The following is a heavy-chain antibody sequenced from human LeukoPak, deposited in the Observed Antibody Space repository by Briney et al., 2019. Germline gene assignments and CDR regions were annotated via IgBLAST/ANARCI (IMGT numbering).Heavy chain of an antibody. Sequence: GGSLRLSCPASGFTFVSYWMTWVRQAPGKGLEWVANIKQDGSEKYYVDSVKGRFTISRDNAKNSLYLQMNSLRAEDTAVYYCAGSSGSWGQGTLVTVSS. V-gene: IGHV3-7*01. D-gene: IGHD3-22*01. CDR2: IKQDGSEK. CDR3: AGSSGS. J-gene: IGHJ5*02. CDR1: GFTFVSYW.